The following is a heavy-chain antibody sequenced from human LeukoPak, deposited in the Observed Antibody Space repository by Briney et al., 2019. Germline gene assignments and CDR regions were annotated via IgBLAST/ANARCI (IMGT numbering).Heavy chain of an antibody. V-gene: IGHV3-30*02. Sequence: GGSLRLSCAASGFTFSSRGMHWVRQAPGKGLEWMAFIRYDGSEKDYADPVKGRFTISRDNSKNTMYLQMNSLRAEDTAVYYCWVRYSPDAFDIWDQGTMVTVSS. CDR1: GFTFSSRG. CDR2: IRYDGSEK. D-gene: IGHD3-9*01. J-gene: IGHJ3*02. CDR3: WVRYSPDAFDI.